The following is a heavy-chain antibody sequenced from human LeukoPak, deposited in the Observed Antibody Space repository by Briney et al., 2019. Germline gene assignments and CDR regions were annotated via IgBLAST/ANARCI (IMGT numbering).Heavy chain of an antibody. D-gene: IGHD5-18*01. V-gene: IGHV4-59*01. CDR2: VFYSGST. Sequence: SETLSLTCTVSGDSISSSHWTWIRQPPGKGLEWIGYVFYSGSTNYNPSLKSRVTISIGTAKDRFSLRLTSVTAADTAVYYCARESGTAMVTAGYWGQGTLVTVSS. CDR3: ARESGTAMVTAGY. J-gene: IGHJ4*02. CDR1: GDSISSSH.